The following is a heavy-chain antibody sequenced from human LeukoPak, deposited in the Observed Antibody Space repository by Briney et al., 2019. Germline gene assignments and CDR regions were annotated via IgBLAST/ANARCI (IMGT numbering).Heavy chain of an antibody. CDR2: ISYDGSNK. Sequence: GRSLRLSCAASGFTFSSYAMHWVRQAPGKGLEWVAVISYDGSNKYYADSVKGRFTISRDNSKNTLYLQMNSLRAEDTAVYYCARAPTTVTSEYFQHWGQGTLVNVSS. J-gene: IGHJ1*01. CDR1: GFTFSSYA. D-gene: IGHD4-17*01. V-gene: IGHV3-30*01. CDR3: ARAPTTVTSEYFQH.